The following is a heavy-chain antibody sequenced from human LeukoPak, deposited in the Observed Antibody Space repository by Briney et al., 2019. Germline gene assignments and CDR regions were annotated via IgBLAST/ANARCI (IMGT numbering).Heavy chain of an antibody. CDR3: ARDPSPIWFGEYGMDV. J-gene: IGHJ6*02. V-gene: IGHV3-53*04. CDR1: GFTVSSNY. D-gene: IGHD3-10*01. CDR2: IYSGGST. Sequence: GRSLRLSCAASGFTVSSNYMSLVRQAPGKGLEWVSVIYSGGSTYYADSVKGRFTISRHNSKNTLYLQMNSLRAEDTAVYYCARDPSPIWFGEYGMDVWGQGTTVTVSS.